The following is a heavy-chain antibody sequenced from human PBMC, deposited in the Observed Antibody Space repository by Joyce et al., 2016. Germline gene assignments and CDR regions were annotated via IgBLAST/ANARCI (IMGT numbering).Heavy chain of an antibody. Sequence: QVQLQESGPGLVKPSQTLSLTCTVSGASITDGTFFWSWIRQPPGKGLEWIGYIYQKGRSYTSPSLKSRLSLTLETPKIQFSLKLTSVTAADTAVYYCATGAIAAAGTLEAFDIWGQGTMVPVTS. J-gene: IGHJ3*02. V-gene: IGHV4-31*03. D-gene: IGHD6-13*01. CDR1: GASITDGTFF. CDR3: ATGAIAAAGTLEAFDI. CDR2: IYQKGRS.